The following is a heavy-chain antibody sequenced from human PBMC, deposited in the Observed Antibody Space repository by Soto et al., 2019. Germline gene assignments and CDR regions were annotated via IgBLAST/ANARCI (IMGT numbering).Heavy chain of an antibody. CDR3: VTGTTGTMGQLDH. V-gene: IGHV3-15*07. J-gene: IGHJ4*02. CDR2: IKDKTDGGTT. CDR1: AFSFINAW. Sequence: EVQLVESGGGLVEPGGSLRLSCAASAFSFINAWMNWVRQAPGKGLEWVGRIKDKTDGGTTDYAAPVKGRFTISRDDSKNTLYLQMNSLKTEDTAVYYCVTGTTGTMGQLDHWGQGTLVTVSS. D-gene: IGHD1-1*01.